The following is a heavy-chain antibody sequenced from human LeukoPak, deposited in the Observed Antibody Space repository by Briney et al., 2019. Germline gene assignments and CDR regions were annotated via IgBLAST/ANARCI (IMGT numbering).Heavy chain of an antibody. J-gene: IGHJ4*02. CDR3: ARGYSSGWYDVGY. CDR1: GFTISNYA. V-gene: IGHV3-23*01. CDR2: ISSSSSDT. D-gene: IGHD6-19*01. Sequence: PGGSLRLSCAASGFTISNYAMDWVRQAPGKGLEWVSSISSSSSDTYYPDSVKGRFTISRDISKKTLYLQMNSLRAEDTAVYYCARGYSSGWYDVGYWGQGTLVTVSS.